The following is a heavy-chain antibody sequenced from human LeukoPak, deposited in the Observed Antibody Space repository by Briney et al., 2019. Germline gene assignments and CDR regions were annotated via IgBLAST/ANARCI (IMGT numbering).Heavy chain of an antibody. CDR2: VSSSGSTI. CDR1: GFTFSSYE. V-gene: IGHV3-48*03. J-gene: IGHJ6*04. CDR3: AELGITMIGGV. D-gene: IGHD3-10*02. Sequence: GGSLRLSCAASGFTFSSYEMNWVRQAPGKGLEWVSYVSSSGSTIYYADSVKGRFTISRDNAKNSLYLQMNSLRAEDTSVYYCAELGITMIGGVWGKGTTVTISS.